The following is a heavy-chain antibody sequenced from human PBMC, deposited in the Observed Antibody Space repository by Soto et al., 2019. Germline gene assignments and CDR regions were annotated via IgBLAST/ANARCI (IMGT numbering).Heavy chain of an antibody. V-gene: IGHV3-23*01. CDR1: GFTFSSHA. D-gene: IGHD2-21*01. CDR2: ISGSGGST. J-gene: IGHJ2*01. Sequence: EVQLLESGGGLVQPGGSLRLSCAASGFTFSSHAMSWVRQAPGKGLEWVSAISGSGGSTYYADSVEGRFTISRDNSKNTLYLQMNSLRAEDTAVYYCAKSGWGVVVPTVNWYFALGGRGTLVTVSS. CDR3: AKSGWGVVVPTVNWYFAL.